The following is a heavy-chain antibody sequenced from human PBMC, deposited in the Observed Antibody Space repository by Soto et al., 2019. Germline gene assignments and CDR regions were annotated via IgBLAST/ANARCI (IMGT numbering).Heavy chain of an antibody. V-gene: IGHV4-34*01. D-gene: IGHD2-2*01. CDR3: ARRVVPAAIGY. J-gene: IGHJ1*01. CDR1: GASLGGYY. CDR2: INHSGST. Sequence: QVQLQQWGAGLLKPSETLSLTCAVYGASLGGYYWTWIRQPPGKGLEWIGEINHSGSTKYNPSLKSRVTISIHSSKNQFSLNLISVTAADTALYYCARRVVPAAIGYWGQGMLVTVSS.